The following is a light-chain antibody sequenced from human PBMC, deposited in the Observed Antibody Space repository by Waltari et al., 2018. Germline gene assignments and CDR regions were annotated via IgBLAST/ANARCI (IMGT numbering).Light chain of an antibody. J-gene: IGKJ3*01. CDR3: QQYNKWPPFT. CDR1: QSVDSN. V-gene: IGKV3-15*01. Sequence: EIVMTQSPATLSVSPGERATLSCRASQSVDSNLAWFQQKPGQAPRLLIYGASTRATGIPARFSGSGSGTEFTLTITNLQSEDFAVYYCQQYNKWPPFTFGPGTKVEIK. CDR2: GAS.